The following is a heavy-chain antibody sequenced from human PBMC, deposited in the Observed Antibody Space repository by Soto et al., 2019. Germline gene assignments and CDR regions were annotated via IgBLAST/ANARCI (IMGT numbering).Heavy chain of an antibody. D-gene: IGHD5-18*01. CDR1: GFTFSNYW. J-gene: IGHJ4*02. CDR3: ARGLSGYSYGYLPYYFDY. CDR2: IKQDGSEK. Sequence: EVQLVESGGGLVQPGGSLRLSCAASGFTFSNYWMSWVRQAPGKGLEWVANIKQDGSEKYYVDSVKGRFTISRDNAKNSLYLQMNSLRAEDTAVYYCARGLSGYSYGYLPYYFDYWGQGTLVTVSS. V-gene: IGHV3-7*03.